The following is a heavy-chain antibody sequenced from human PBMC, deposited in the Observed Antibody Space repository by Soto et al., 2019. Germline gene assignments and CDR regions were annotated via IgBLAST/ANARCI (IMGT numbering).Heavy chain of an antibody. V-gene: IGHV3-33*01. CDR3: ARDGYSSGWYGRLDY. CDR1: GFTFSSYG. Sequence: PGGSLRLSCAASGFTFSSYGMHWVRQAPGKGLEWVAVIWYDGSNKYYADSVKGRFTISRDNSKNTLYLQMNSLRAEDTAVYYCARDGYSSGWYGRLDYWGQGTLVTVSS. D-gene: IGHD6-19*01. J-gene: IGHJ4*02. CDR2: IWYDGSNK.